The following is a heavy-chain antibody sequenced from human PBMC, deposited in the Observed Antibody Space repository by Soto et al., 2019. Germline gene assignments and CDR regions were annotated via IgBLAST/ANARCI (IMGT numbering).Heavy chain of an antibody. Sequence: ASVKVSCKASGYTFTSYGISWVRQAPGQGLEWMGWMNPNSGNTGYAQKFQGRVTMTRNTSISTAYMELSSLRSEDTAVYYCARGTVVVPAADIYYYYMDVWGKGTTVTVSS. CDR2: MNPNSGNT. CDR3: ARGTVVVPAADIYYYYMDV. V-gene: IGHV1-8*02. D-gene: IGHD2-2*01. J-gene: IGHJ6*03. CDR1: GYTFTSYG.